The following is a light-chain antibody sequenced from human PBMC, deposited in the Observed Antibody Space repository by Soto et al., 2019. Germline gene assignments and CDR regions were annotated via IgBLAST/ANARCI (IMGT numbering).Light chain of an antibody. CDR3: QHYNTYPWT. V-gene: IGKV1-5*03. Sequence: DIQMTQSPSILSASVGDRVTITCRASQSISSWLAWYQQKPGKAPNLLIHKASHLESGVPSRFSGSGSGTEFTLTISSLQPGDFATNYCQHYNTYPWTFGQGTKVDIK. CDR2: KAS. CDR1: QSISSW. J-gene: IGKJ1*01.